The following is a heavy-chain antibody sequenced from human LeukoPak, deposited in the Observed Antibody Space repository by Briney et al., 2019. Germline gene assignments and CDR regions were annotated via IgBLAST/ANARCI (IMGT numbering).Heavy chain of an antibody. J-gene: IGHJ4*02. Sequence: ASVKVSCKASGYTFTSYDINWVRQATGQGLEWMGWMNPNSGNTGYAQKFQGRVTMTRNTSISTAYMELSSLRSEDTAVYYCARVYYDSSGYYGFGYWGQGILVTVSS. D-gene: IGHD3-22*01. CDR1: GYTFTSYD. CDR2: MNPNSGNT. V-gene: IGHV1-8*01. CDR3: ARVYYDSSGYYGFGY.